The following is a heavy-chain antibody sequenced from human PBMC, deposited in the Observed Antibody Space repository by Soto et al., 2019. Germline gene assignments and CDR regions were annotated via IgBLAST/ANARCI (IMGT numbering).Heavy chain of an antibody. J-gene: IGHJ5*02. CDR1: GFTFSSYW. D-gene: IGHD6-6*01. Sequence: GSLRLSCAASGFTFSSYWMSWVRQAPAKWLECVANINQDGSEKYFVDSVKGRFTISVENAENSLYLKMNRLSAEDTSVYYCASSSAYYCGPWGQGT. CDR3: ASSSAYYCGP. CDR2: INQDGSEK. V-gene: IGHV3-7*03.